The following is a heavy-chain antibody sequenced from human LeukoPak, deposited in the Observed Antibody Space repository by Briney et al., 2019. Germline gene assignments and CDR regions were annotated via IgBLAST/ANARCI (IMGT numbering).Heavy chain of an antibody. CDR1: GGSFSDYY. Sequence: SETLSLTCAVYGGSFSDYYWTWIRQPPGKGLEWIGEINHSGSPNNNPSLKSRVSISFDTSKNQFSLKLTSVTAADTAVYYCVRVGRYGLPNWGQGTLVTVSS. V-gene: IGHV4-34*01. CDR2: INHSGSP. J-gene: IGHJ1*01. D-gene: IGHD3-16*01. CDR3: VRVGRYGLPN.